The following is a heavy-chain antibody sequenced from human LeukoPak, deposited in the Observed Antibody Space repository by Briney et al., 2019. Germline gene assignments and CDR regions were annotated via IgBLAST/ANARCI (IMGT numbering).Heavy chain of an antibody. CDR3: ARGLSDSNWFDP. CDR1: GYTITSYD. V-gene: IGHV1-8*01. CDR2: MNPNSGNT. Sequence: ASVKVSCKASGYTITSYDINWVRQATGQGLEWMGWMNPNSGNTGYAQKFQGRVTMTRNTSISTAYMELSSLRSEDTAVYYCARGLSDSNWFDPWGQGTLVTVSS. J-gene: IGHJ5*02.